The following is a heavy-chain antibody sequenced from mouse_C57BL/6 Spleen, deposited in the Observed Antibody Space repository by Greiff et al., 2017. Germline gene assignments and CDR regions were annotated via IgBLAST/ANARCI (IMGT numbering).Heavy chain of an antibody. Sequence: QVQLQQPGAELVMPGASVKLSCKASGYTFTSYWMHWVKQRPGQGLEWIGEIDPSDSYTNYNQKFKGKSTLTVDKSSSTAYMQLSSLTSEDSAVYYCFLQSHYYGSSYEAYWGQGTLVTVSA. CDR3: FLQSHYYGSSYEAY. J-gene: IGHJ3*01. CDR2: IDPSDSYT. CDR1: GYTFTSYW. D-gene: IGHD1-1*01. V-gene: IGHV1-69*01.